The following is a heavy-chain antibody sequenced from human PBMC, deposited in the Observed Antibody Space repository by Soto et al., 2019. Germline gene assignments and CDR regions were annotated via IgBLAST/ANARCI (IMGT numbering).Heavy chain of an antibody. Sequence: QVQLQESGPGLVKPSETLSLTCTVSGGPISSGGHYWSWIRQPPGRGLEWIGYVYYSDTTSYSPSLNSRVTISLDTSKNQFSLKLDSVTAADTAVYFCARGNFYGSENLRFDPWGQGTLVTVSS. J-gene: IGHJ5*02. CDR1: GGPISSGGHY. V-gene: IGHV4-30-4*01. CDR3: ARGNFYGSENLRFDP. CDR2: VYYSDTT. D-gene: IGHD3-10*01.